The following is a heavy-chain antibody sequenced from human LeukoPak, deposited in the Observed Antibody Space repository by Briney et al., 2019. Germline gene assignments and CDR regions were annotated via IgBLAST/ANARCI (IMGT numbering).Heavy chain of an antibody. Sequence: SETLSLTCAVYGENFSIYFYSWIRQPPGKGLEWIGEINHGGSTSYNPSLKSRVTISVDTSKNQFSLRLSSVTAADTAMYYCARPGLAYCGADCYSTEGYYFDYWSQGTPVTVSS. CDR3: ARPGLAYCGADCYSTEGYYFDY. CDR1: GENFSIYF. CDR2: INHGGST. J-gene: IGHJ4*02. D-gene: IGHD2-21*01. V-gene: IGHV4-34*01.